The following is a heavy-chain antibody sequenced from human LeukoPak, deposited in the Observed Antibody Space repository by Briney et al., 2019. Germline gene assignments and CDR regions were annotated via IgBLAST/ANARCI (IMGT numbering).Heavy chain of an antibody. Sequence: GPTLVNPTPPLTLTCTFSGFSLSTSGVGVGWIRQPPGKALEWLALIYWDDDKRYSPSLKSRLTITKDTSKNQVVLTMTNMDPVDTATYYCAHRRDYDILTGYPYNWFDPWGQGTLVTVSS. CDR1: GFSLSTSGVG. CDR3: AHRRDYDILTGYPYNWFDP. V-gene: IGHV2-5*02. D-gene: IGHD3-9*01. CDR2: IYWDDDK. J-gene: IGHJ5*02.